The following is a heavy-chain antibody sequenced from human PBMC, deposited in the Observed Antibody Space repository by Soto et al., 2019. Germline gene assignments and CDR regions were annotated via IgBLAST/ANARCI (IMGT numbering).Heavy chain of an antibody. V-gene: IGHV3-7*03. J-gene: IGHJ4*02. D-gene: IGHD3-22*01. CDR2: IKQDGSEK. Sequence: GGSLRLSCAASGFTFSSYWMSWVRQAPGKGLEWVANIKQDGSEKYYVDSVKGRFTTSRDNAKNSLYLQMNSLRAEDTAVYYCARESYYYDSSGYLDYWGQGTLVTVSS. CDR3: ARESYYYDSSGYLDY. CDR1: GFTFSSYW.